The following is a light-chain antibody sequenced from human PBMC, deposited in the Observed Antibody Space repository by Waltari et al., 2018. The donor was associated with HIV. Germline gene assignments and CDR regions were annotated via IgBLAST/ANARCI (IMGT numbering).Light chain of an antibody. CDR1: QGINYY. J-gene: IGKJ4*01. CDR3: QKYDNVRMIT. V-gene: IGKV1-27*01. CDR2: GAS. Sequence: DIQLTQYPSSLSASVVDRVTITCRASQGINYYLAWYQQTPGKVPKLLIYGASTLQSGVPSRFSGRSSGTDFTLTISSLQPEDVGTYYCQKYDNVRMITFGGGTKVEIK.